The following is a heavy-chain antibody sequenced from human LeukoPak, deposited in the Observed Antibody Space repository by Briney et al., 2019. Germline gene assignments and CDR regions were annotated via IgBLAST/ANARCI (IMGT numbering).Heavy chain of an antibody. CDR3: AGAGYSSGWYTKDY. V-gene: IGHV4-38-2*01. CDR1: GYSISSGYY. D-gene: IGHD6-19*01. Sequence: SETLSLTCADSGYSISSGYYWGWIRQPPGKGLEWIGSIYHSGSTYYNPSLKSRVTISVDTSKSQFSLKLSSVTAADTAVYYCAGAGYSSGWYTKDYWGQGTLVTVSS. J-gene: IGHJ4*02. CDR2: IYHSGST.